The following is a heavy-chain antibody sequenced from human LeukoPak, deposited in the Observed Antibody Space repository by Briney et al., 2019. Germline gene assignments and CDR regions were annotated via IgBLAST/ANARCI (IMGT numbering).Heavy chain of an antibody. CDR1: GFTFSRYG. D-gene: IGHD1-26*01. CDR3: ARPLVGDALDY. Sequence: GGSLRLSCAASGFTFSRYGMHWVRRAPGKGLEWVAVIWYDGSNEYYADSVKGRFTIFRDNPKNTLHLQMNSLRAEDTAVYYCARPLVGDALDYWGQGTLVTVSS. V-gene: IGHV3-33*01. CDR2: IWYDGSNE. J-gene: IGHJ4*02.